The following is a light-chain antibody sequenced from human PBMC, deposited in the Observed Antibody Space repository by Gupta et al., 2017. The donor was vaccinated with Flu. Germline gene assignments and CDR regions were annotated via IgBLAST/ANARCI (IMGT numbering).Light chain of an antibody. V-gene: IGLV3-9*01. CDR2: SDT. Sequence: VALGQTARLTCGGTNIGSNNVHWYQQMPGQAPILVIDSDTNRPSGIPERFSGSTSGNTATLTISRAQVGDEADYFCQVWDSTWVFGGGTKLTVL. CDR3: QVWDSTWV. J-gene: IGLJ3*02. CDR1: NIGSNN.